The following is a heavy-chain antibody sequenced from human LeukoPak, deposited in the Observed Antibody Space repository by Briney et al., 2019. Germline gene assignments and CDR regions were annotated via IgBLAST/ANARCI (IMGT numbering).Heavy chain of an antibody. CDR2: IYWDDDR. CDR3: AHRKNYYDSSVFDN. V-gene: IGHV2-5*02. Sequence: SGPTLVNPTQTLTLTCTFSGFSLNTRGVGVGWIRQPPGRALEWLALIYWDDDRRYSPSPKSRLTITKDTSKNQVVLTITNMDPVDTATYFCAHRKNYYDSSVFDNWGQGTLVTVSS. J-gene: IGHJ4*02. CDR1: GFSLNTRGVG. D-gene: IGHD3-22*01.